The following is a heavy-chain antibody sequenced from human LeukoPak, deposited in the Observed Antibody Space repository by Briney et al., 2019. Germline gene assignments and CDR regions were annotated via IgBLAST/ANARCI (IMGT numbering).Heavy chain of an antibody. CDR2: INPNSGGT. D-gene: IGHD2-8*01. CDR3: ARDGYCTNGVCYYYYYYYMDV. J-gene: IGHJ6*03. CDR1: GYTFTGYY. Sequence: ASVKVSCKASGYTFTGYYMHWVRQAPGQGLEWMGWINPNSGGTNYAQKFQGRVTMTRDTSISTAYMELSRLRSDDTAVYYCARDGYCTNGVCYYYYYYYMDVWGKGTTVTVSS. V-gene: IGHV1-2*02.